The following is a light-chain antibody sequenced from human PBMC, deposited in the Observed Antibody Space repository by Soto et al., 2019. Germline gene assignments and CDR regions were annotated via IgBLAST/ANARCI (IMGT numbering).Light chain of an antibody. Sequence: QPVLTQPPSVSGAPGQRVTISCTASSSNIGAGYDVHWYQQLPGTVPKLLSYGNSNRPSGVPDRFSGSKSGTSASLAITGLQAEDEADYYCQSYDSSLSGWVFGGGTKLTVL. CDR3: QSYDSSLSGWV. J-gene: IGLJ3*02. CDR2: GNS. CDR1: SSNIGAGYD. V-gene: IGLV1-40*01.